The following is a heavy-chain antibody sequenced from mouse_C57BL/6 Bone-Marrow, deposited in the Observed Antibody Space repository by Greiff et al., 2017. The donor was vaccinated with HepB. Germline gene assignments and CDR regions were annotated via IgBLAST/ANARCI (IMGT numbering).Heavy chain of an antibody. Sequence: QVQLKESGAELVRPGTSVKVSCKASGYAFTNYLIEWVKQRPGQGLEWIGVINPGSGGTNYNEKFKGKATLTADKSSSTAYMQLSSLTSEDSAVYFCARGYYFDYWGQGTTLTVSS. CDR3: ARGYYFDY. J-gene: IGHJ2*01. CDR2: INPGSGGT. V-gene: IGHV1-54*01. CDR1: GYAFTNYL.